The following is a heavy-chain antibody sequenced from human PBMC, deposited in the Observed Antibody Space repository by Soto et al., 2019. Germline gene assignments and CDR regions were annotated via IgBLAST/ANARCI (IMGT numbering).Heavy chain of an antibody. V-gene: IGHV4-39*01. CDR2: IYYSGST. CDR1: GGSISSSSYY. Sequence: SETLSLTCTVSGGSISSSSYYWGWIRQPPGKGLEWIGSIYYSGSTYYNPSLKSRVTISVDTSKNQFSLKLSSVTAADTAVYYCARLGSSSWYKLGMWYFDYWGQGTLVTVSS. D-gene: IGHD6-13*01. J-gene: IGHJ4*02. CDR3: ARLGSSSWYKLGMWYFDY.